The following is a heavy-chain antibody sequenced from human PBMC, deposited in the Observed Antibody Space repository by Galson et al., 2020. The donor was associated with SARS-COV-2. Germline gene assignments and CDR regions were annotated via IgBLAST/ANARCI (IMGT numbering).Heavy chain of an antibody. D-gene: IGHD6-19*01. CDR2: ISGYNGDI. Sequence: ASVKVSCKASGYILSTYGVTWVRQAPGQGLEWMGWISGYNGDIKNAQKFQGRITLTTDTSTNTTYMELRTLTSGDTAIYYCARGGAARLGWYDPWGQGTLVTVSS. CDR3: ARGGAARLGWYDP. CDR1: GYILSTYG. V-gene: IGHV1-18*01. J-gene: IGHJ5*02.